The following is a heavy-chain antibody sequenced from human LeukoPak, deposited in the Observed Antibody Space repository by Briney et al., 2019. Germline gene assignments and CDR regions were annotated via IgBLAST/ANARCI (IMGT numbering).Heavy chain of an antibody. D-gene: IGHD3-10*01. CDR1: GFSFSNHG. CDR3: AKGVGTSGSYYLYYFDY. V-gene: IGHV3-33*06. J-gene: IGHJ4*02. Sequence: PGGSLRLSCAASGFSFSNHGIHWVRQAPGKGLEWVSLIWYDGSNKYYADSVKGRFTISRDDSKNTVYLQMNSLRAEDTAVYYCAKGVGTSGSYYLYYFDYWGQGTLVTVSS. CDR2: IWYDGSNK.